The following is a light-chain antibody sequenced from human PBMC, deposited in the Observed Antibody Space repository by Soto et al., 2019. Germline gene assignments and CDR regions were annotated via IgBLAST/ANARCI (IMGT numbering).Light chain of an antibody. J-gene: IGLJ2*01. V-gene: IGLV2-8*01. CDR3: SSYAGSNNHVV. CDR2: EVS. CDR1: TSDLGDYKY. Sequence: QSALTQPASVSGSPGQSITISCTGTTSDLGDYKYISWYQQHPGKAPKLMIYEVSKRPSGVPDRFSGSKSGNTASLTVSGLQAEDEADYYCSSYAGSNNHVVFGGGTKLTVL.